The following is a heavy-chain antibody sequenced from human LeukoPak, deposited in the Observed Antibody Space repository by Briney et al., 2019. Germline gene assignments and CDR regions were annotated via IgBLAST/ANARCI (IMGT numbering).Heavy chain of an antibody. CDR1: GFTFGTYA. D-gene: IGHD2-2*01. CDR3: AKGCSITSCYGTFDH. J-gene: IGHJ4*02. CDR2: ISGSGGST. V-gene: IGHV3-23*01. Sequence: GGSLRLSCAASGFTFGTYAMSWVRQAPGKGLEWVSEISGSGGSTYYADSVKGRFTVSRDNSKNTLYLQMNSLRAEDTAVYYCAKGCSITSCYGTFDHWGQGTLVTVSS.